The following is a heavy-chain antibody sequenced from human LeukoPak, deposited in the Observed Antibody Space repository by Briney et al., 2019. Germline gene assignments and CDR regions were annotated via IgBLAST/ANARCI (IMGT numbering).Heavy chain of an antibody. D-gene: IGHD3-22*01. CDR2: IYTSGST. J-gene: IGHJ4*02. CDR1: GGSISSGSYY. CDR3: ARYPTYDSSGRHY. V-gene: IGHV4-61*02. Sequence: SETLSLNCTVSGGSISSGSYYWSWIRQPAGKGLEWIGRIYTSGSTNYNPSLKSRVTISVDTSTNQVSLKLSSVTAADTAVYYCARYPTYDSSGRHYWGQGTLVTVSS.